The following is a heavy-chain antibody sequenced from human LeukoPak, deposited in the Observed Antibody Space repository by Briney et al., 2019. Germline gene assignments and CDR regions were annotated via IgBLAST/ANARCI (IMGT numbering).Heavy chain of an antibody. Sequence: GGSLRLSCAASGFTFISYCLNWVRQPPGKELEWVSSISSSTSYIYYADSVKGRFTISRDNAKNSMYLQMNSLRAEDTAVYYCARDRRFGDPDAFDIWGQGTMVTVSS. V-gene: IGHV3-21*01. CDR1: GFTFISYC. CDR3: ARDRRFGDPDAFDI. D-gene: IGHD3-10*01. J-gene: IGHJ3*02. CDR2: ISSSTSYI.